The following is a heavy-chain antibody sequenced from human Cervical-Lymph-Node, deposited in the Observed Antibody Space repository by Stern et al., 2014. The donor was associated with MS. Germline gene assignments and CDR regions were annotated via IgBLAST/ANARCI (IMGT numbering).Heavy chain of an antibody. V-gene: IGHV4-34*01. CDR1: GGSFSGYY. J-gene: IGHJ4*02. D-gene: IGHD6-13*01. CDR2: INHSGST. CDR3: ASREDGSSWYSDN. Sequence: QVQLQQWGAGLLKPSETLSLTCAVYGGSFSGYYWTWIRQSPEKGLEWIGQINHSGSTNYKPSLKSRVTISLDTSKNQFSLKLSSVTAADTAVYYCASREDGSSWYSDNWGQGTLVTVAS.